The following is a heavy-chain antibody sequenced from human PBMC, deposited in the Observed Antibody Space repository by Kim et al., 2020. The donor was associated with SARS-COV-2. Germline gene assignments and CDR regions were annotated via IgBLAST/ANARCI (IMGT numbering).Heavy chain of an antibody. CDR3: ARVPSDYDILTGFYYFYGMDV. D-gene: IGHD3-9*01. CDR2: IHYTGSS. V-gene: IGHV4-59*13. J-gene: IGHJ6*02. Sequence: SETLSLTCTVSGGSISSSYWSWIRQPPGKGLEWIGYIHYTGSSNYNPSLKSRVTMSVDTSKNQFSLSLSSVTAADTAVYYCARVPSDYDILTGFYYFYGMDVWGQGTSVTVSS. CDR1: GGSISSSY.